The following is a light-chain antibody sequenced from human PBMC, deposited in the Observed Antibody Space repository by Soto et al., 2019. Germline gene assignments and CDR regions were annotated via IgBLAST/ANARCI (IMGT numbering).Light chain of an antibody. Sequence: QSALTQPPSVSGAPGLSVTISCTGSSSDVGSYDRVSWYQQSPGTAPKLMIYEVSNRPSGISDRFSGFKSANTAYLTISGVQPEDEADYHCSSYTTIKTVVFGGGTKLTVL. CDR3: SSYTTIKTVV. CDR2: EVS. J-gene: IGLJ2*01. CDR1: SSDVGSYDR. V-gene: IGLV2-18*02.